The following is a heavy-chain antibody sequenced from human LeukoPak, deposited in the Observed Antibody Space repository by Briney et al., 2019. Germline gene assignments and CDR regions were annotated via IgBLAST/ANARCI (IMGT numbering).Heavy chain of an antibody. CDR3: ASFSSYMDV. CDR1: GFTFSSYA. Sequence: GGTLRLSCAASGFTFSSYAMSWVRQAPGKGLEWVSAISASGGSTYYADSVRGRFTITRDNSKNTLYLQMNSLRAEDTAVYYCASFSSYMDVWGKGTTVTVSS. D-gene: IGHD3-3*01. V-gene: IGHV3-23*01. CDR2: ISASGGST. J-gene: IGHJ6*03.